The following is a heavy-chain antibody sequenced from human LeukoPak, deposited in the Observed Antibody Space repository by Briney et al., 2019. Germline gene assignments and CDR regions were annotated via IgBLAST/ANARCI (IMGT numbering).Heavy chain of an antibody. D-gene: IGHD3-3*01. CDR3: ASQSYYDFWSGYPKALDY. CDR2: ISSSSSTI. CDR1: GFTFSSYS. Sequence: GGSLRLSCAASGFTFSSYSMNWVRQAPGKGLEWVSSISSSSSTIYYADSVKGRFTISRDNAKNSLYLQMNSLRAEDTAVYYCASQSYYDFWSGYPKALDYWGQGTLVTVSS. V-gene: IGHV3-48*01. J-gene: IGHJ4*02.